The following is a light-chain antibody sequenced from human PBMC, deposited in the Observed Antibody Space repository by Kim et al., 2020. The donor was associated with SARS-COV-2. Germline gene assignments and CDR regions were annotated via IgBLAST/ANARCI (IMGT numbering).Light chain of an antibody. V-gene: IGLV2-23*01. CDR1: SSDVGGYKF. Sequence: GQSITISCTGTSSDVGGYKFVSWHQQHPGQAPKLIIYEGTERPSGVSDRFSGSKSGNTASLTISGLQAEDEADYYCCSYAGRTTWVFGGGTKVTVL. CDR2: EGT. J-gene: IGLJ3*02. CDR3: CSYAGRTTWV.